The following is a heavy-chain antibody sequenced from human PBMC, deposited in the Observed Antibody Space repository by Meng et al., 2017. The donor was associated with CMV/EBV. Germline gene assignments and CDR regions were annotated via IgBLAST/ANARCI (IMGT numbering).Heavy chain of an antibody. V-gene: IGHV4-34*01. CDR1: GGSFSGYY. CDR2: INHSGST. D-gene: IGHD3-3*01. J-gene: IGHJ3*02. CDR3: ARYDFWSGYDAFDI. Sequence: GSLRLSCAVYGGSFSGYYWSWIRQPPGKGLEWIGEINHSGSTSYNPSLKSRVTISVDTSKNQFSLKLSSVTAADTAVYYCARYDFWSGYDAFDIWGQGTMVTVSS.